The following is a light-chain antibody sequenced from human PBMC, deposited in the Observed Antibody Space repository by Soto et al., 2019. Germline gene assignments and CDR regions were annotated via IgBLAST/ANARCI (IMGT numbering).Light chain of an antibody. CDR2: GAS. J-gene: IGKJ4*01. Sequence: EIVLTQSPGTLSLSPGERATLSCRASQSVSINYLAWYQQKPGQAPRLLIYGASSRATVIPDRFSGSGSGTDFTITISRLEPEDFAVYYCQQYGSSHTFGGGTKVEIK. V-gene: IGKV3-20*01. CDR3: QQYGSSHT. CDR1: QSVSINY.